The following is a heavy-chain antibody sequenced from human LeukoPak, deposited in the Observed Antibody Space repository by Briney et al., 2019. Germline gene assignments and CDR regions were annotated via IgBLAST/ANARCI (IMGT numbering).Heavy chain of an antibody. V-gene: IGHV1-2*02. CDR2: INPNHGGT. J-gene: IGHJ4*02. D-gene: IGHD3-10*01. CDR1: GYTFTDYY. Sequence: GASVKVSCKASGYTFTDYYMHWVRQAPGQGLECLGWINPNHGGTTYAQKFQGRVTMTRDTSISTAYMELSSLRSDDTAVYYCARDRGGGSGTYYILYWGLGSLVTVSS. CDR3: ARDRGGGSGTYYILY.